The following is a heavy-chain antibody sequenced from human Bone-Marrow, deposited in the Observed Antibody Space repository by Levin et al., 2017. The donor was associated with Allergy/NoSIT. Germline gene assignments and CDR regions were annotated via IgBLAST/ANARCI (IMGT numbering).Heavy chain of an antibody. CDR1: GYTFTGYF. CDR3: ARASTYYYDRSGVDY. V-gene: IGHV1-2*02. J-gene: IGHJ4*02. CDR2: INPNSGDT. Sequence: GASVKVSCKASGYTFTGYFMHWVRQAPGQGLEWMGWINPNSGDTNYAQKFQGRVTMTRDTSINTAYMEVSRMRSDDTAVYYCARASTYYYDRSGVDYWGRGTLVTVSS. D-gene: IGHD3-22*01.